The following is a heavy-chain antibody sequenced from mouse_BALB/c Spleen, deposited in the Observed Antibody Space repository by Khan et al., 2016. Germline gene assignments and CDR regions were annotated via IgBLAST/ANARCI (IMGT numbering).Heavy chain of an antibody. Sequence: EVQLVESGPGLVKPSQSLSLTCTVTGYSITSDYAWNWIRQFPGNKLEWMGYISYSGSTSYNPSLKSRISITRDTSKNQFFLQLNSVTTEDTATYYCAREEYGNYAWLAYWGQGTLVTVSA. J-gene: IGHJ3*01. CDR1: GYSITSDYA. V-gene: IGHV3-2*02. CDR3: AREEYGNYAWLAY. D-gene: IGHD2-10*02. CDR2: ISYSGST.